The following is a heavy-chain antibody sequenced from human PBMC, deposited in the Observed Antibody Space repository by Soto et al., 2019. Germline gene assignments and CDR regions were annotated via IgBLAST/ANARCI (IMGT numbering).Heavy chain of an antibody. J-gene: IGHJ5*02. Sequence: VASVKVSCKASGYTFTGYYMHWVRQAPGQGLEWMGWINPTSGGTNYAQKFQGRVTMTRDTSISTAYMELSRLRSDDTAVYYCARSRPVLLWFGDPGDWFDPWGQGTLVTVPS. CDR2: INPTSGGT. CDR1: GYTFTGYY. CDR3: ARSRPVLLWFGDPGDWFDP. V-gene: IGHV1-2*02. D-gene: IGHD3-10*01.